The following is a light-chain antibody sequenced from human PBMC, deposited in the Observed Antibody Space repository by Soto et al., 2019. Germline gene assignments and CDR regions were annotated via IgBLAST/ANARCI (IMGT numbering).Light chain of an antibody. Sequence: DIQMTQSPSTLSASVGDRVTITCRASQSISSWLAWYQQKPGKAPKLLIYDASSLESGVPSRFSGSGSGTEFTLPFSSLQPDDFATYDCQQYNSFPWTFGQGPKVEIK. J-gene: IGKJ1*01. CDR1: QSISSW. CDR3: QQYNSFPWT. V-gene: IGKV1-5*01. CDR2: DAS.